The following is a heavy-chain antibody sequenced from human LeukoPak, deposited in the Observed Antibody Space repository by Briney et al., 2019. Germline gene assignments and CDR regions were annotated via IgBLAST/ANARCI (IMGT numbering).Heavy chain of an antibody. J-gene: IGHJ4*02. CDR2: INPNSGGT. D-gene: IGHD2-15*01. Sequence: ASVKVSCKASGNTFTGYYMHWVRQASGQGLEWMGWINPNSGGTNYAQKFQGWVTMTRDTSISTAYMELSRLRSDDTAVYYCARATPDIVVVVAATYYFDYWGQGTLVTVSS. CDR3: ARATPDIVVVVAATYYFDY. V-gene: IGHV1-2*04. CDR1: GNTFTGYY.